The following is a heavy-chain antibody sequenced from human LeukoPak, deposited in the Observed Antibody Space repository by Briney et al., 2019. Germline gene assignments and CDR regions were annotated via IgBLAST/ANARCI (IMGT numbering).Heavy chain of an antibody. CDR3: ARVSLRNYFDY. Sequence: SETLSLTCTVFGGSISSYYWSWIRQPAGKGLEWIGRIYTSGSTNYNPSLKSRVTISVDKSKNQFSLKLSSVTAADTAVYYCARVSLRNYFDYWGQGTLVTVSS. J-gene: IGHJ4*02. CDR1: GGSISSYY. V-gene: IGHV4-4*07. CDR2: IYTSGST. D-gene: IGHD3-22*01.